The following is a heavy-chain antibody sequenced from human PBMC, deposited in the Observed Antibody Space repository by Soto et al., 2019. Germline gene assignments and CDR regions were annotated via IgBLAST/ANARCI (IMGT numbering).Heavy chain of an antibody. CDR1: GFTFGNYW. Sequence: EVQLVESGGGLVQPGGSLRLSCAASGFTFGNYWMTWVRQAPGKGLEWVANIKGDGSAKSYLDSVRGRFTVSRDNAENSLFLQMNILRAEDTALYYCARDVSPGSSGYYLDGFGIWGQGTMVTVS. CDR3: ARDVSPGSSGYYLDGFGI. V-gene: IGHV3-7*05. CDR2: IKGDGSAK. D-gene: IGHD6-25*01. J-gene: IGHJ3*02.